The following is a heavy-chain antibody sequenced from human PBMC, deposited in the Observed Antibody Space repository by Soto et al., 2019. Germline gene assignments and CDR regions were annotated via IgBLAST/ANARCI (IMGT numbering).Heavy chain of an antibody. V-gene: IGHV1-8*01. CDR1: GYTFTSYD. D-gene: IGHD1-26*01. J-gene: IGHJ6*03. CDR3: ARKGELGVYYYYYMDV. Sequence: QVQLVQSGAEVKKPGASVKVSCKASGYTFTSYDINWVRQATGQGLEWMGWMNPNSGNTGYAQKFQGRVTMTRNTSISTAYMELSSPRSEDTAVYYCARKGELGVYYYYYMDVWGKGTTVTVSS. CDR2: MNPNSGNT.